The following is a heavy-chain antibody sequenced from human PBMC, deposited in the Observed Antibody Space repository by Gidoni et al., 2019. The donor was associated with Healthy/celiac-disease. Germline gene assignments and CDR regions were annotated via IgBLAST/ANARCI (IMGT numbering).Heavy chain of an antibody. D-gene: IGHD6-19*01. CDR2: ISSSSSYI. CDR1: GFTFSSYS. J-gene: IGHJ6*03. Sequence: EVQLVESGGGLVKPGGSLRLSCAAPGFTFSSYSMNWVRQAPGKGLEWVSSISSSSSYIYYADSVKGRFTISRDNAKNSLYLQMNSLRAEDTAVYYCARDQSEDEDSSGWNYYYMDVWGKGTTVTVSS. V-gene: IGHV3-21*01. CDR3: ARDQSEDEDSSGWNYYYMDV.